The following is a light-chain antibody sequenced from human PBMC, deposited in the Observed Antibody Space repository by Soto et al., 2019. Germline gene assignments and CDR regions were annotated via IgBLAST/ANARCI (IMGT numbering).Light chain of an antibody. CDR2: DAS. CDR3: QQRFNWPLT. CDR1: LSISRY. Sequence: DIVLTQSPGTLSLSPGERATLSCRASLSISRYLAWYQQKPGQVPRLLLNDASNRATGIPARFSGSGSGTDFTLTISSLEPEDFAVYYCQQRFNWPLTFGLGTRLEIK. V-gene: IGKV3-11*01. J-gene: IGKJ5*01.